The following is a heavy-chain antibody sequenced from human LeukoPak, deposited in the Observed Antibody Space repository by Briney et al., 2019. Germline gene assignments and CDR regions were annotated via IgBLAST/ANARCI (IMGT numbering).Heavy chain of an antibody. CDR3: ARGGSDTAMAHDY. Sequence: PGGSLRLSCAASGFTFSSYAMSWVRQAPGKGLEWVSAFSGSGGSTYYADSVKGRFTISRDNSKNTLYLQVNSLRAEDTAVYFCARGGSDTAMAHDYWGQGTLVTVSS. CDR2: FSGSGGST. V-gene: IGHV3-23*01. J-gene: IGHJ4*02. D-gene: IGHD5-18*01. CDR1: GFTFSSYA.